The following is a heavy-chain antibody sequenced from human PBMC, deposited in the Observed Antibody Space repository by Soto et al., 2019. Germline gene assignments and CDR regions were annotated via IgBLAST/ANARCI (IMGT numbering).Heavy chain of an antibody. J-gene: IGHJ4*02. D-gene: IGHD6-13*01. CDR1: GYTFTSYA. CDR2: ISADNGNT. V-gene: IGHV1-3*01. Sequence: ASVKVSCKASGYTFTSYAMHWVRQAPGQRLEWMGWISADNGNTKYSQKFQGRVTITTDTSTSTAYMELRSLRSDDTALYYCARVSIAAAGDDDYWGQGTLVTVSS. CDR3: ARVSIAAAGDDDY.